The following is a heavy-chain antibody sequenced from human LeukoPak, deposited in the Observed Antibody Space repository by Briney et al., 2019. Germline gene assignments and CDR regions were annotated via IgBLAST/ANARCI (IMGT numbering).Heavy chain of an antibody. V-gene: IGHV3-23*01. CDR2: ISGSGGST. D-gene: IGHD3-22*01. Sequence: GGSLRLSCAASGFTFSSYAMSWVRQAPGKGLEWVSAISGSGGSTYYADSVKGRFTISRDNSKNTLYLQMNSLRAEDTALYYCAKSGDLGTYYYDSSGYYGEDWGQGTLVTVSS. J-gene: IGHJ4*02. CDR3: AKSGDLGTYYYDSSGYYGED. CDR1: GFTFSSYA.